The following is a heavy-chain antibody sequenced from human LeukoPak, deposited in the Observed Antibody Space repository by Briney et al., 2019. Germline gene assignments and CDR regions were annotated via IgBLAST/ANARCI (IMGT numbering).Heavy chain of an antibody. CDR1: GGSISSGGYY. J-gene: IGHJ4*02. V-gene: IGHV4-31*03. Sequence: PSQTLSLTCTVSGGSISSGGYYWSWIRQHPGKGLEWIGYIYYSGSTNYNPSLKSRVTISVDTSKNQFSLKLSSVTAADTAVYYCARGVSGGSPDWGQGTLVTVSS. CDR2: IYYSGST. CDR3: ARGVSGGSPD. D-gene: IGHD1-26*01.